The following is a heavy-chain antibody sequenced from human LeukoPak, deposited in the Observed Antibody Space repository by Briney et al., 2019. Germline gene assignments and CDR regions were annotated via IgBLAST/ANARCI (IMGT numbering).Heavy chain of an antibody. J-gene: IGHJ4*02. D-gene: IGHD2-15*01. CDR2: ISYSGST. CDR1: GGSISSYY. V-gene: IGHV4-59*01. Sequence: SETLSLTCTVSGGSISSYYWSWIRQPPGKGLEWIGYISYSGSTNYNPSLKSRVTISGDTSKNQFSLKLSSVTAEDTAVYYCARQRSAWSTPLDYWGQGTLVTVSS. CDR3: ARQRSAWSTPLDY.